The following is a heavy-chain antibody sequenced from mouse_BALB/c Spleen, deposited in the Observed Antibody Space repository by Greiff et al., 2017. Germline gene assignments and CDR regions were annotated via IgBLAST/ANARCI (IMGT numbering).Heavy chain of an antibody. J-gene: IGHJ4*01. CDR2: INPSSGYT. CDR3: ARTGGTRYGMDY. CDR1: GYTFTSYT. Sequence: VQLQQSGAELARPGASVKMSCKASGYTFTSYTMHWVKQRPGQGLEWIGYINPSSGYTNYNQKFKDKATLTADKSSSTAYMQLSSLTSEDSAVYYCARTGGTRYGMDYWGQGTSVTVSS. V-gene: IGHV1-4*01. D-gene: IGHD3-1*01.